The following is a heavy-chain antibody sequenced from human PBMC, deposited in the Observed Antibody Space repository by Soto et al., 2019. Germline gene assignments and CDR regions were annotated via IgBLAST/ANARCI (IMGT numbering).Heavy chain of an antibody. J-gene: IGHJ3*02. Sequence: VQLLESGGDLVQPGGSLRLSCVASGFILNNYAMSWVRQAPGQGLEWVSTIGGTDGDSDGVPWYEDSVKGRYTISRDSYATTLFLNMDNLRAEDSALCDYIKRERNGGAFYIWGKGTMVVVYS. CDR1: GFILNNYA. CDR3: IKRERNGGAFYI. V-gene: IGHV3-23*01. CDR2: IGGTDGDSDGVP. D-gene: IGHD1-1*01.